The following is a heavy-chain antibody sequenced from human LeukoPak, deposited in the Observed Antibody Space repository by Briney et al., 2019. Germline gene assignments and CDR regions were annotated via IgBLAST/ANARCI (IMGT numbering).Heavy chain of an antibody. V-gene: IGHV4-30-4*01. CDR1: GSSISSGDYY. D-gene: IGHD3-22*01. CDR2: IYYSGST. J-gene: IGHJ3*02. CDR3: AGDRDSSGPDAFDI. Sequence: SETLSLTCTVSGSSISSGDYYWSWIRQPPGKGLEWIGYIYYSGSTYYNPSLKSRVTISVDTSKNQFSLKLSSVTAADTAVYYCAGDRDSSGPDAFDIWGQGTMVTVSS.